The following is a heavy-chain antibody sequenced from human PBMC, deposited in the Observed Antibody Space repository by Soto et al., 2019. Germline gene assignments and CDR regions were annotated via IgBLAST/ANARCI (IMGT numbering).Heavy chain of an antibody. CDR3: ASDLVGASDSYGLDV. CDR2: IWHDGNNK. V-gene: IGHV3-33*01. D-gene: IGHD1-26*01. CDR1: GFTFSHYG. J-gene: IGHJ6*02. Sequence: GGSLRLSCAASGFTFSHYGMHWVRPAPGKGLEWVAIIWHDGNNKYYADSVRGRFIISRDNSKNRLYLQMNSLRAEDTAVYYCASDLVGASDSYGLDVWGQRTPVTVSS.